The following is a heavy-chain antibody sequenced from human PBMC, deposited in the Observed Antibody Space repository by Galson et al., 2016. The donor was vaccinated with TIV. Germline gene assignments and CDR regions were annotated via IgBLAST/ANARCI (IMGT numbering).Heavy chain of an antibody. CDR2: INHFRST. CDR3: ARVQWGSSRVSYYYHLDV. CDR1: GGSFSGYY. D-gene: IGHD6-6*01. Sequence: SKTLSLTCALHGGSFSGYYWGWNRQTPGKGLEWIGEINHFRSTTYNPSLESRPTISVDTSKRQFSLRLSSVIAADTAIYSFARVQWGSSRVSYYYHLDVWGKGTTVIVSS. J-gene: IGHJ6*03. V-gene: IGHV4-34*01.